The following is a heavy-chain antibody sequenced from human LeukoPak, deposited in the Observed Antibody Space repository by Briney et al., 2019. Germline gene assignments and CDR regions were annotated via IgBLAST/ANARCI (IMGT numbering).Heavy chain of an antibody. CDR1: GFTFSNAW. CDR3: ASIFY. V-gene: IGHV3-66*01. J-gene: IGHJ4*02. CDR2: IYSGGST. Sequence: GGSLRLSCAASGFTFSNAWMNWVRQAPGKGLEWVSVIYSGGSTYYADSVKGRFTISRDNSKNTLYLQMNSLRAEDTAVYYCASIFYWGQGTLVTVSS.